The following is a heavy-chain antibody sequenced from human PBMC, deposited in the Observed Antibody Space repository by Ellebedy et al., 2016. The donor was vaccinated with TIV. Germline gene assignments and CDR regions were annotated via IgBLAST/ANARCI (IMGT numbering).Heavy chain of an antibody. V-gene: IGHV2-70*11. CDR1: GFSLSTTRVS. Sequence: SGPTLVKPTQTLTLTCTFSGFSLSTTRVSVSWIRQPPGKALEWLARIDWDDDKYFNTCLRTRLTIPKDTSNNQVVLTMTHMDPVDTATYYCARTDGSGWAFDSWGQGTLVTVSS. D-gene: IGHD6-19*01. CDR3: ARTDGSGWAFDS. CDR2: IDWDDDK. J-gene: IGHJ4*02.